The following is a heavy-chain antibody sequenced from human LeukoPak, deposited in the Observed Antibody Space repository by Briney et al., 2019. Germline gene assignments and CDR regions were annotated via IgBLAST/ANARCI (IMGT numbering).Heavy chain of an antibody. V-gene: IGHV4-61*01. CDR1: GGSVSSGSYY. D-gene: IGHD2-15*01. Sequence: SETLSLTCTVSGGSVSSGSYYWSWIRQPPGKGLEWIGYVYYSGSTNYNPSLKSRVTISVGTSKNQFSLKMSPVTAADTAVYYCAARYCSGGSCYFDPWGQGTLVTVSS. CDR2: VYYSGST. CDR3: AARYCSGGSCYFDP. J-gene: IGHJ5*02.